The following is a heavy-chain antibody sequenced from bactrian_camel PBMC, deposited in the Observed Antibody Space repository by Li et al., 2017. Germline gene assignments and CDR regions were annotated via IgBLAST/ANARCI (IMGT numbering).Heavy chain of an antibody. J-gene: IGHJ4*01. CDR1: GYTYNPRSNNC. V-gene: IGHV3S1*01. Sequence: HVQLVESGGGSVQAGGSLQLSCVASGYTYNPRSNNCMGWFRQGPGKEREGIATISTDASSFYYSDAVKGRFTISQDNAKNTLYLQMNSLNPEDTAMYYCAAGLWRCSYCAGGYCYHSNGRTYEYNYWGQGTQVTVS. D-gene: IGHD2*01. CDR2: ISTDASSF. CDR3: AAGLWRCSYCAGGYCYHSNGRTYEYNY.